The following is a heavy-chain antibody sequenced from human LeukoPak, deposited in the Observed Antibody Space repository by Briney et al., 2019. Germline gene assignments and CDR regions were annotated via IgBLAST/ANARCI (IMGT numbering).Heavy chain of an antibody. CDR3: ARGSGYDAFDY. J-gene: IGHJ4*02. D-gene: IGHD5-12*01. Sequence: GGSLRLSCAASGFTFDDYGMSWVRQAPGKGLEWVSGINWNGGSTGYADSVKGRFTISRDNAKNSLYLQMNSPRAEDTALYHCARGSGYDAFDYWGQGTLVTVSS. CDR2: INWNGGST. CDR1: GFTFDDYG. V-gene: IGHV3-20*01.